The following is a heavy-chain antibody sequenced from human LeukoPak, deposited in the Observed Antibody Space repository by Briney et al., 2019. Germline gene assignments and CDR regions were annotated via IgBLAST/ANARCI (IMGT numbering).Heavy chain of an antibody. V-gene: IGHV3-53*01. J-gene: IGHJ6*02. Sequence: GGDLRLSCTASAFTVSKNYMSWVRQPPGKGLEWVSVVYSAGTTFYADSVKGRFTVSRDNSRNTLDLQMSSLRAEDTAVYYCTVLPEGVWGQGTTVTVSS. CDR1: AFTVSKNY. CDR2: VYSAGTT. D-gene: IGHD1-14*01. CDR3: TVLPEGV.